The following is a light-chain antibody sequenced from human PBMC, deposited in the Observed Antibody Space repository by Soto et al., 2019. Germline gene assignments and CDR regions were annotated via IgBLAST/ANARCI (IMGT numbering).Light chain of an antibody. CDR3: QQYNTYSRT. CDR2: KAS. Sequence: DIQMTQSPSTLSASVGDRVAITCRASQSISTYLAWYQPKPGKAPKLLIYKASSLESGVPSRFSGSGSGAEFTLTISSLQPDDFATYDCQQYNTYSRTFGQGTKVDIK. J-gene: IGKJ1*01. V-gene: IGKV1-5*03. CDR1: QSISTY.